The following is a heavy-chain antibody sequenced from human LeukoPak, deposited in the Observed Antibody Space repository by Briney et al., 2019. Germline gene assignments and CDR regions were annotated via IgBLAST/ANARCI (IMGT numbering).Heavy chain of an antibody. CDR3: ARARYCSGGSCQSGLGY. V-gene: IGHV4-4*02. Sequence: KSSETLSLTCAVSGGSISSSNWWSWVRQPPGKGLEWIGEIYHSGSTNYNPSLKSRVTISVDKSKNQFSLKLSSVTAADTAVYYCARARYCSGGSCQSGLGYWGQGTLVTVSS. J-gene: IGHJ4*02. D-gene: IGHD2-15*01. CDR2: IYHSGST. CDR1: GGSISSSNW.